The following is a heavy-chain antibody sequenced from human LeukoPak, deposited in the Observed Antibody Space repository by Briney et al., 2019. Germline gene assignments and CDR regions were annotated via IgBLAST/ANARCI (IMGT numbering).Heavy chain of an antibody. Sequence: RGSLRLSCAASGFTFSSYSMNWVRQAPGKGLEWVSSISSSSSYIYYADSVKGRFTISRDNAKNSLYPQMNSLRAEDTAVYYCARDSGIAAAGTNYMDVWGKGTTVTVSS. CDR2: ISSSSSYI. CDR3: ARDSGIAAAGTNYMDV. J-gene: IGHJ6*03. V-gene: IGHV3-21*01. D-gene: IGHD6-13*01. CDR1: GFTFSSYS.